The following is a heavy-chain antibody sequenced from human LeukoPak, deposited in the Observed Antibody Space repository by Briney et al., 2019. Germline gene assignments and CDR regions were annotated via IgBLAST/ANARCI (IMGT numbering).Heavy chain of an antibody. D-gene: IGHD2-2*03. J-gene: IGHJ6*02. CDR2: IYYSGST. V-gene: IGHV4-59*08. CDR3: ARHGHCSSTSRLYYYYYGMDV. Sequence: KPSETLSLTCTVSGGSISSYYWSWIRQPPGKGLEWIGYIYYSGSTNYNPSLKSRVTISVDTSKNQFSLRLSSVTAADTAVYYCARHGHCSSTSRLYYYYYGMDVWGQGTTVTVSS. CDR1: GGSISSYY.